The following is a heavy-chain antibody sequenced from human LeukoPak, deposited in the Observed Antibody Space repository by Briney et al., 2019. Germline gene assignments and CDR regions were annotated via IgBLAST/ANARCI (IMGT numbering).Heavy chain of an antibody. CDR1: GFTFGSYA. CDR3: AKNDCSSTSCYISAFDY. D-gene: IGHD2-2*02. J-gene: IGHJ4*02. CDR2: ISGSGGST. Sequence: PGASLRLSCAASGFTFGSYAMSWVRQAPGKGLEWVSAISGSGGSTYYADSVKGRFTISRDNSKNTLYLQMNSLRAEDTAVYYCAKNDCSSTSCYISAFDYWGQGTLVTVSS. V-gene: IGHV3-23*01.